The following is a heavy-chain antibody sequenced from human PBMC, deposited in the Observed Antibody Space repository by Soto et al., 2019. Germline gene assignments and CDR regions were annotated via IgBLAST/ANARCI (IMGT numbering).Heavy chain of an antibody. D-gene: IGHD6-19*01. Sequence: QVQLQESGPGLVKPSGTLSLTCAVSGDSVSSPYYWCWVRQPPGKGLEWIGKVFHTGTTSYNPSLQSRVTTSMAKSNTQFSLDLSSVTAADTTVYYCARRAGWYAVHSWGPGTRVIVSS. CDR3: ARRAGWYAVHS. V-gene: IGHV4-4*02. CDR1: GDSVSSPYY. CDR2: VFHTGTT. J-gene: IGHJ4*02.